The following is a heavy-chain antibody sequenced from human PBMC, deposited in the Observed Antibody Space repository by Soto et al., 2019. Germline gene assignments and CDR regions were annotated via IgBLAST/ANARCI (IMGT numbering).Heavy chain of an antibody. CDR2: IWHDGSNK. Sequence: PGGSLRLSCEASGFTFNNYGMHWVRQAPGKGLEWVALIWHDGSNKGYADSVKGRFTISRDNSKNTVNLQMNNLRVEDTAVYYCAREFLSPHYDSSGHSSYIDYWGQGTLVTVSS. CDR1: GFTFNNYG. D-gene: IGHD3-22*01. CDR3: AREFLSPHYDSSGHSSYIDY. V-gene: IGHV3-33*01. J-gene: IGHJ4*02.